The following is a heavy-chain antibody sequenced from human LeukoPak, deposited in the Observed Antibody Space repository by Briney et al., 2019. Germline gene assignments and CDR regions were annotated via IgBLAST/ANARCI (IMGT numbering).Heavy chain of an antibody. Sequence: SETLSLTCTVSGGSISSYYWSWIRQPPGKGLEWIGYIYYSGSTNYNPSLKSRVTISVDTSKNQFSLKLSSVTAADTAVYYCARHMTPGYSGYDEAMDYWGQGTLVTVPS. CDR3: ARHMTPGYSGYDEAMDY. J-gene: IGHJ4*02. CDR1: GGSISSYY. V-gene: IGHV4-59*08. CDR2: IYYSGST. D-gene: IGHD5-12*01.